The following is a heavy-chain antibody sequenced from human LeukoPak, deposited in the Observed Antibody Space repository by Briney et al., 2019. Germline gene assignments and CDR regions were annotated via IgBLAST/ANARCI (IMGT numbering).Heavy chain of an antibody. V-gene: IGHV3-48*03. D-gene: IGHD6-6*01. J-gene: IGHJ4*02. CDR1: GFTLSTYE. Sequence: AGGSLRLSCAASGFTLSTYEMYWVRQAPGKGLEWVSYISGGGTTMSYADSVRGRFTVSRDTAKNSLYLQMISLRAEDTAVYFCARGDPQYHEGSSASLCYWGQGNLVTVSS. CDR2: ISGGGTTM. CDR3: ARGDPQYHEGSSASLCY.